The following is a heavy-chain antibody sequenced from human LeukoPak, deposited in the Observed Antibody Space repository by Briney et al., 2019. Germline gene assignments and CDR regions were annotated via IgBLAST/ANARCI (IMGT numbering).Heavy chain of an antibody. CDR3: AKETYSSGWYPYFDY. CDR2: IRASSGRT. D-gene: IGHD6-19*01. V-gene: IGHV3-23*01. Sequence: GGSLRLSCAASGFSFSNYAMSWVRQAPGKGLEWVSDIRASSGRTCYADSVKGRFTISRDNSKNTLFLQMNSLRAEDTAVYYCAKETYSSGWYPYFDYWGQGTLVTVSS. CDR1: GFSFSNYA. J-gene: IGHJ4*02.